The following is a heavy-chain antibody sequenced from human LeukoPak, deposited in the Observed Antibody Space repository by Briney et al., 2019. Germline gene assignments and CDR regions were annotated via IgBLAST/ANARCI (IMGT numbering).Heavy chain of an antibody. V-gene: IGHV1-8*03. Sequence: EASVKVSCKASGYTFTNYDINWVRQATGQGLEWMGWMNPHSGNTGYAQKFQGRVTITRNTSISTAYMELNSLRAEDTAVYYCAKVQAPRMNPYYFDYWGQGTLVTVSS. D-gene: IGHD1-14*01. CDR3: AKVQAPRMNPYYFDY. CDR2: MNPHSGNT. J-gene: IGHJ4*02. CDR1: GYTFTNYD.